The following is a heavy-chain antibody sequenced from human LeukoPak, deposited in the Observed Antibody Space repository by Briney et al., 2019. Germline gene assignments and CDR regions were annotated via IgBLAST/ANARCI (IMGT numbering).Heavy chain of an antibody. CDR3: AKNVVVKRYFDY. Sequence: GGSLRLSCAASGFTFSNHAMCWVRQAPGKGLQWVSVISGSGRTTEYADSVKGRFTISRDNSKNTLSLQMNSLRVEDTAIYYCAKNVVVKRYFDYWGQGTLITVSS. D-gene: IGHD2-15*01. V-gene: IGHV3-23*01. J-gene: IGHJ4*02. CDR1: GFTFSNHA. CDR2: ISGSGRTT.